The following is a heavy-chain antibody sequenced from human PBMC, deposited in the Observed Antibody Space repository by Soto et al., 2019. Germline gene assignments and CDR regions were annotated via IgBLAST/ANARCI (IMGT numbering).Heavy chain of an antibody. Sequence: KASETLSLTCTVSCHSLSSGGYYWSWIRQHPGKGLEWVGYIYFTGSTLYNPSLKSRLAMSLDTSKNQFSLRLTSVTAADTAVYFCARDWGSSGWPNWGQGTLVTVSS. V-gene: IGHV4-31*03. CDR3: ARDWGSSGWPN. D-gene: IGHD6-19*01. CDR1: CHSLSSGGYY. J-gene: IGHJ4*02. CDR2: IYFTGST.